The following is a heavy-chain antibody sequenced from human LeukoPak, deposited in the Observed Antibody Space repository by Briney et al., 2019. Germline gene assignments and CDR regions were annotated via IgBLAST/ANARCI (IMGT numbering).Heavy chain of an antibody. CDR2: IYTSGST. D-gene: IGHD1-26*01. J-gene: IGHJ4*02. Sequence: SETLSLTCTVSGVSISSGSYYWSWIRQPAGKGLEWIGRIYTSGSTNYNPSLKSRVTITVDTSKNQFSLKLSSGTAADTAVYYCATYSGSYLGFDYWGQGTLVTVSS. CDR3: ATYSGSYLGFDY. CDR1: GVSISSGSYY. V-gene: IGHV4-61*02.